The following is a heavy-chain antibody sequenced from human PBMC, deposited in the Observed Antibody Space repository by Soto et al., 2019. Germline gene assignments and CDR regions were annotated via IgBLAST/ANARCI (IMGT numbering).Heavy chain of an antibody. V-gene: IGHV6-1*01. CDR3: ARVSFIAVAGTTNYYYYVMDV. Sequence: SQTLSLTCAISGDSVSSHIAAWNWIRQSPSRGLEWLGRTYYRSKWYNDYAVSVKSRITINPDTSKNQFSLQLNSVTPEDTAVYYCARVSFIAVAGTTNYYYYVMDVLGQGTTVTVSS. CDR2: TYYRSKWYN. J-gene: IGHJ6*01. D-gene: IGHD6-19*01. CDR1: GDSVSSHIAA.